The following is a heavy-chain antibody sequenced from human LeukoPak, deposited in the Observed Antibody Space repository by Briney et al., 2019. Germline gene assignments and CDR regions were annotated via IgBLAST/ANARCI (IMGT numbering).Heavy chain of an antibody. D-gene: IGHD3-3*01. CDR1: GGSNSSYY. CDR2: IYYSGST. CDR3: ARADYDFWSGSPFDY. Sequence: SETLSLTCTVSGGSNSSYYWSWIRQPPGKGLEWIGYIYYSGSTNYNPSLKSRVTISVDTSKNQFSLKLSSVTAADTAVYYCARADYDFWSGSPFDYWGQGTLVTVSS. J-gene: IGHJ4*02. V-gene: IGHV4-59*08.